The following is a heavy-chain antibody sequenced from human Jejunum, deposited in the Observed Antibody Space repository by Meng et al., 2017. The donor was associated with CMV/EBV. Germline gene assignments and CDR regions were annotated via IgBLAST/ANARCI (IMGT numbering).Heavy chain of an antibody. CDR3: ARGRASGYYYILDY. CDR2: ISSSSRYI. J-gene: IGHJ4*02. V-gene: IGHV3-21*01. D-gene: IGHD3-22*01. Sequence: SELTFNNAWMAWVRQAPGKGLEWVSSISSSSRYIFYADSVKGRFTISRDNAKNSLYLQMNGLRAEDTAVYYCARGRASGYYYILDYWGQGTLVTVSS. CDR1: ELTFNNAW.